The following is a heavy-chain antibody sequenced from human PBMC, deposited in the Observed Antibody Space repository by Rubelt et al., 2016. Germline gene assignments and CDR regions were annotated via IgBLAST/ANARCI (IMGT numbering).Heavy chain of an antibody. V-gene: IGHV4-39*07. Sequence: GLEWIGSIYYSGSTYYNPSLKSRVTISVDKSKNQFSLKLSSVTAADTAVYYCAARGWSGAFDIWGQGTMVTVSS. J-gene: IGHJ3*02. CDR3: AARGWSGAFDI. CDR2: IYYSGST. D-gene: IGHD6-19*01.